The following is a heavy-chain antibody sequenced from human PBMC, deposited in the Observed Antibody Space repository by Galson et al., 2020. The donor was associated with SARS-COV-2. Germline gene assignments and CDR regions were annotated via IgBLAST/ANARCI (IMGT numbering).Heavy chain of an antibody. D-gene: IGHD6-13*01. J-gene: IGHJ6*03. V-gene: IGHV4-61*01. CDR2: LYYSGST. Sequence: SETLSLTCTVSGGSVSSGSYYWSWIRQPPGKALEWIGYLYYSGSTNYNPSLKSRVTISVDTSKNQFSLKLSSVTAADTAVYYCARGPIATYYYYMDVWGKGTTVTVSS. CDR1: GGSVSSGSYY. CDR3: ARGPIATYYYYMDV.